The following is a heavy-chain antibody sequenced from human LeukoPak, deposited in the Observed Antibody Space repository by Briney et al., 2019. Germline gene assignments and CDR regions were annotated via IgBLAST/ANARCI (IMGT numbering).Heavy chain of an antibody. J-gene: IGHJ4*02. V-gene: IGHV4-39*01. Sequence: PSETLSLTCTVSGGSISSSSYYWGWIRQPPGKGLEWIGSIYYSGSTYYNPSLKSRVTISVDTSKNQFSLKLSSVTAADTAVYYCARSPPYYYGSGSYYRDWGQGTLVTVSS. CDR3: ARSPPYYYGSGSYYRD. CDR2: IYYSGST. CDR1: GGSISSSSYY. D-gene: IGHD3-10*01.